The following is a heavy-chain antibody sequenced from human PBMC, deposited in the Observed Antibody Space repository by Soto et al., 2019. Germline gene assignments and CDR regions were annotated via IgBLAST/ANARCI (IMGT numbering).Heavy chain of an antibody. Sequence: QVQLVESGGGVVQPGRSLTLSCAASGFTFSGYAMHWVRQAPGKGLEWVALIWYDGSNKYYADSVKGRFTISRDNSKNTRYLQMNSLRAEDTAVYYCARDSYYDGPGMDVWGQGTTVTVSS. D-gene: IGHD3-22*01. V-gene: IGHV3-33*01. J-gene: IGHJ6*02. CDR2: IWYDGSNK. CDR3: ARDSYYDGPGMDV. CDR1: GFTFSGYA.